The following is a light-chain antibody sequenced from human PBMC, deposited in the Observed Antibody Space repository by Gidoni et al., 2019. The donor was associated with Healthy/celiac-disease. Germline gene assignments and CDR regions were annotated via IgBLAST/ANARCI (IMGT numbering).Light chain of an antibody. V-gene: IGKV1-39*01. J-gene: IGKJ4*01. CDR1: QSISSY. Sequence: DIQMTPSPSSLSASVGDSVTITCRASQSISSYLNWYQQKPGKAPKLLIYAASSLQSGVPSRFSGSGSGTDFTLTISSLQPEDVAIYYCQQSYRTPLTFGGGTKVEIK. CDR2: AAS. CDR3: QQSYRTPLT.